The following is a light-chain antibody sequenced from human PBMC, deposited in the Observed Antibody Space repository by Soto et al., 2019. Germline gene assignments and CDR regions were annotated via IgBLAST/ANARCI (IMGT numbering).Light chain of an antibody. V-gene: IGKV3-15*01. CDR1: QSVNAN. J-gene: IGKJ1*01. CDR2: GAS. Sequence: EVVMTQSPATLSVSPGERATLSCRASQSVNANLAWYQQKPGQAPRLLIHGASNRATAIPARFSGSGFGTDFILRIRSLQSEDFAVYYCQQYNTWLWTFGQGTKVEI. CDR3: QQYNTWLWT.